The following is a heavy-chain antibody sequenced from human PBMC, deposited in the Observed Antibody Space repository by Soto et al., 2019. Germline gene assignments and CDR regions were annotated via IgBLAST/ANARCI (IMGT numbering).Heavy chain of an antibody. Sequence: QLQLQESGSGLVKPSQTMSLTCAVSGGSISSGGHSWSWIRQPPGKGLEWIGYIYHSGSTYYNPSLKSRVTISVDRSKNQFSLKLSSVTAADTGVYYCARGVVLMVYAILDGWFDPWGQGTLVTVSS. CDR2: IYHSGST. D-gene: IGHD2-8*01. V-gene: IGHV4-30-2*01. CDR3: ARGVVLMVYAILDGWFDP. CDR1: GGSISSGGHS. J-gene: IGHJ5*02.